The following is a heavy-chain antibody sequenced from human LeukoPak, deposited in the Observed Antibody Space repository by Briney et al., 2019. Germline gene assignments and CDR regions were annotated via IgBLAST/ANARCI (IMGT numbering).Heavy chain of an antibody. CDR2: IYYSGST. J-gene: IGHJ4*02. CDR1: GGSISSYY. Sequence: PSETLSHTCTVSGGSISSYYWSWIRQPPGKGLEWIGYIYYSGSTNYNPSLKSRVTISVDTSKNQFSLKLSSVTAADTAVYYCARGREGSNWGQGTLVTVSS. V-gene: IGHV4-59*01. CDR3: ARGREGSN.